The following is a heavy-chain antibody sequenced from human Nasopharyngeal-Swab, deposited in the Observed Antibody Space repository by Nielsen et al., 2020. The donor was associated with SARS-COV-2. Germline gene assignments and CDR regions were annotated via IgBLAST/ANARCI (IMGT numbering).Heavy chain of an antibody. Sequence: SLSLAWAASGLTFDDYAMHWVRQAPGKGLEWVSGISWNSGSTGYADSVKGRFTISRDNAKNSLYLQMNSLRAEDTALYYCAKDNGSGWYEFDYWGQGTLVTVSS. CDR3: AKDNGSGWYEFDY. CDR1: GLTFDDYA. CDR2: ISWNSGST. D-gene: IGHD6-19*01. V-gene: IGHV3-9*01. J-gene: IGHJ4*02.